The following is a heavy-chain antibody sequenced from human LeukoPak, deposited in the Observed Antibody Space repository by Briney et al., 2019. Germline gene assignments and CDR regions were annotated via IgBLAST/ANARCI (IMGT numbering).Heavy chain of an antibody. CDR2: IIPIFGTA. V-gene: IGHV1-69*13. CDR3: AREYQDDSTIYGMDV. Sequence: ASVKVSCKASGYTFTSYAISWVRQAPGQGLEWMGGIIPIFGTANYAQKFQGRVTITADESTSTAYMELSSLRSEDTAVYYCAREYQDDSTIYGMDVWGQGTTVTVSS. CDR1: GYTFTSYA. J-gene: IGHJ6*02. D-gene: IGHD2-2*01.